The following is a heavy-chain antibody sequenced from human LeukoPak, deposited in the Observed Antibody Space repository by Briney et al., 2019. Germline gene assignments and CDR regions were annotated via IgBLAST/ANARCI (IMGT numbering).Heavy chain of an antibody. Sequence: ASATLSLTCSVSGDSISSRNWWTWVRQTPEKGLEWIGEIFHTGSTNYNLSVEGRVTISIDKSRNHFSLMLTSVTAADTALYYCARGMWFDTLFSAFDVWGQGTMVSVSS. J-gene: IGHJ3*01. CDR2: IFHTGST. CDR3: ARGMWFDTLFSAFDV. CDR1: GDSISSRNW. V-gene: IGHV4-4*02. D-gene: IGHD3-10*01.